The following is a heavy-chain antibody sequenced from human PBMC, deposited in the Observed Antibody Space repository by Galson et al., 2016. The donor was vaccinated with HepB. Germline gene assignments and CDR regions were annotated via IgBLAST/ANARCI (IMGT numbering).Heavy chain of an antibody. J-gene: IGHJ5*02. CDR1: GFTFSNYA. V-gene: IGHV3-23*01. D-gene: IGHD4-17*01. CDR3: VKDRRYGDYVGWFDP. Sequence: SLRLSCAASGFTFSNYAMSWVRQAPGKGLEWVAGISASGQTTFYADSVTGRFTISRDNSKNTLNLEMNKLRVDDTAVYYCVKDRRYGDYVGWFDPWGQGTPVIVSS. CDR2: ISASGQTT.